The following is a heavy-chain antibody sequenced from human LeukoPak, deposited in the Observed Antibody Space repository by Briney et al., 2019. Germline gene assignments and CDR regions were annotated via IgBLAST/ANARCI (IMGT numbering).Heavy chain of an antibody. J-gene: IGHJ4*02. CDR1: GFTFSSYA. CDR2: ISYDGSNK. CDR3: ARDLLTGDY. D-gene: IGHD7-27*01. Sequence: GGSLRLSCAASGFTFSSYAMHWVRQAPGKGLEWVAVISYDGSNKYYADFVKGRFTISRDNSKNTLYLQMNSLRAEDTAVYYCARDLLTGDYWGQGTLVTVSS. V-gene: IGHV3-30-3*01.